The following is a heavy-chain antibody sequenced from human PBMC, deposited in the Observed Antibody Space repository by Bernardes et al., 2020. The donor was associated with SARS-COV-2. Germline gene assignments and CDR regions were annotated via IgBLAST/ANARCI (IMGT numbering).Heavy chain of an antibody. CDR1: GFTFSIYT. D-gene: IGHD3-9*01. V-gene: IGHV3-21*01. Sequence: GGSLRLSCAASGFTFSIYTMSWFRQAPGKGLEWVSSISCAGIYIYYADSVRGRFTISRDNTRTSVFLQMESLRAEETAVYYCARDVGGTDWRFGFDGWGRGKMVHVSS. CDR2: ISCAGIYI. J-gene: IGHJ3*01. CDR3: ARDVGGTDWRFGFDG.